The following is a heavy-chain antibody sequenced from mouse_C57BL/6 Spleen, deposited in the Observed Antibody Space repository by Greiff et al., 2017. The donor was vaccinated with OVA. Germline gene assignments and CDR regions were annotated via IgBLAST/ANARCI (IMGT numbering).Heavy chain of an antibody. CDR1: GYTFTSYW. V-gene: IGHV1-52*01. CDR2: IDPSDSET. J-gene: IGHJ3*01. CDR3: ARGEPWFAY. Sequence: VQLQQPGAELVRPGSSVKLSSKASGYTFTSYWLHWVKQRPIQGLEWIGNIDPSDSETHYNQKFKDKATLTVDKSSSTAYMQLSSLTSEDSAVYYCARGEPWFAYWGQGTLVTVSA.